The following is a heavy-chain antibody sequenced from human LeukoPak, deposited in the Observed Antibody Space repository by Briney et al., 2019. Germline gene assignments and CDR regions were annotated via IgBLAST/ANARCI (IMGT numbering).Heavy chain of an antibody. D-gene: IGHD5-12*01. V-gene: IGHV1-69*05. CDR2: IIPIFGTA. CDR1: GYTFTSYA. CDR3: ARAWYSGYDWGVDY. Sequence: SVKVSCKASGYTFTSYAISWVRQAPGQGLEWMGRIIPIFGTANYAQKFQGRVTITTDESTSTAYMELSSLRSEDTAVYYCARAWYSGYDWGVDYWGQGTLVTVPS. J-gene: IGHJ4*02.